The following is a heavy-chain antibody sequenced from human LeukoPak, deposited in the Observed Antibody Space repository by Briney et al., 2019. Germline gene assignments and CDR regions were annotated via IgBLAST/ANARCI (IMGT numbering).Heavy chain of an antibody. CDR2: INTDGSST. D-gene: IGHD5-24*01. CDR3: ARGTNGYNYGYLDY. V-gene: IGHV3-74*01. J-gene: IGHJ4*02. Sequence: GGSLRLSCAASGFIFSSYWMHWVRQVPGKGLVWVSRINTDGSSTTYADSVKGRFTIPRDNAKNALYLQMNSLRAEDTAVYYCARGTNGYNYGYLDYWGQGTLVTVSS. CDR1: GFIFSSYW.